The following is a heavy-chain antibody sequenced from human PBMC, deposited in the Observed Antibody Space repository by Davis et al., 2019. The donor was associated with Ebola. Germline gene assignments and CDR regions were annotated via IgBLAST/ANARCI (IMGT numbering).Heavy chain of an antibody. V-gene: IGHV3-73*01. CDR2: IRSKANSYAT. J-gene: IGHJ4*02. Sequence: ESLKISCAASGFTFSGSAMHWVRQASGKGLEWVGRIRSKANSYATAYAASVKGRFTISRDDSKNTAYLQMNSLKTEDTAVYYCTLTVTTIDYWGQGTLVTVSS. CDR1: GFTFSGSA. D-gene: IGHD4-17*01. CDR3: TLTVTTIDY.